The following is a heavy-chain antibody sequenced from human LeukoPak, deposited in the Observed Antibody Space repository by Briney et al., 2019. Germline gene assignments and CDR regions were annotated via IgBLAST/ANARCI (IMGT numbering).Heavy chain of an antibody. CDR2: IYSSGNT. Sequence: SETLSLTCTVSGGSISSYFWTWIRQPAGKGLEWIGRIYSSGNTDYNPSLKSRLTMSVDTSKNQLSLKLSSVTAADTAVYYCARDPTRLTNYFDYWGQGTLVTVSS. V-gene: IGHV4-4*07. J-gene: IGHJ4*02. CDR1: GGSISSYF. CDR3: ARDPTRLTNYFDY.